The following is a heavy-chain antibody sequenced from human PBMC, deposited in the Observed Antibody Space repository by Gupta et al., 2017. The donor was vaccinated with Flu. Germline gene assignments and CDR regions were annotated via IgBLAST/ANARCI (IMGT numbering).Heavy chain of an antibody. D-gene: IGHD4-17*01. CDR2: INHSGST. Sequence: QVQLQQWGAGLLKPSETLSLTCAVYGGSFSGYYWSWIRQPPGKGLEWIGEINHSGSTNYNPSLKSRVTISVDTSKNQFSLKLSSVTAADTAVYYCARVGDIMTTVINGAPYYFDYWGQGTLVTVSS. CDR1: GGSFSGYY. J-gene: IGHJ4*02. CDR3: ARVGDIMTTVINGAPYYFDY. V-gene: IGHV4-34*01.